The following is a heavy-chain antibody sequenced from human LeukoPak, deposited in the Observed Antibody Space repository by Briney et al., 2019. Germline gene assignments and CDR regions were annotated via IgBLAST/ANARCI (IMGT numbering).Heavy chain of an antibody. CDR2: IGTAGDT. CDR3: ARYSSSEYYFDY. CDR1: GFTFSSYD. D-gene: IGHD6-13*01. J-gene: IGHJ4*02. Sequence: GGSLRLSCAASGFTFSSYDMHWVRQATGKGLEWVSAIGTAGDTYYPGSVKGRFTISRENAKSSLYLQMNSLRAGDTAVYYCARYSSSEYYFDYWGQGTLVTVSS. V-gene: IGHV3-13*01.